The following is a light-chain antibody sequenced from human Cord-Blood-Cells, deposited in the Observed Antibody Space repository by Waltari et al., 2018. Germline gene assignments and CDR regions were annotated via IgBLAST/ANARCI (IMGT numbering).Light chain of an antibody. CDR2: DVS. Sequence: SALTQPASVSGSPGQSLTISCTGTSSDVGGYHYVSWYQQHPGKAPKLMIYDVSNRPSGVSNRFSGSKSGNTASLTISGLQAEDEADYYCSSYTSSSTLPVFGGGTKLTVL. J-gene: IGLJ2*01. CDR3: SSYTSSSTLPV. CDR1: SSDVGGYHY. V-gene: IGLV2-14*01.